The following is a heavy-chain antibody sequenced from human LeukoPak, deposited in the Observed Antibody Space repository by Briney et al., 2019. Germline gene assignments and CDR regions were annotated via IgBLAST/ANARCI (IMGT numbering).Heavy chain of an antibody. J-gene: IGHJ3*02. V-gene: IGHV3-30-3*01. D-gene: IGHD5-18*01. CDR1: GFTFSSYA. CDR3: ARDQDSYGFDDAFDI. Sequence: GGSLRLSCAASGFTFSSYAMHWVRQAPGKGLEWVAVISYDGSNKYYADSVKGRFTISRDNSKNTLYLQMNSLRAEDTAVYYCARDQDSYGFDDAFDIWGQGTMVTVSS. CDR2: ISYDGSNK.